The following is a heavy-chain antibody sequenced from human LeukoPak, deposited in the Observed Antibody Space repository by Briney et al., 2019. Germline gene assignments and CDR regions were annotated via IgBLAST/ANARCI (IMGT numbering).Heavy chain of an antibody. CDR3: VYYGSGRGFDY. J-gene: IGHJ4*02. CDR1: GFTVSSNY. CDR2: IRSKANNYAT. V-gene: IGHV3-73*01. Sequence: KSGGSLRLSCAASGFTVSSNYMSWVRQASGKGLEWVGRIRSKANNYATAYVASVNGRFTISRDDSKNTAYLQMNSLKTEDTAVYYCVYYGSGRGFDYWGQGTLVTVSS. D-gene: IGHD3-10*01.